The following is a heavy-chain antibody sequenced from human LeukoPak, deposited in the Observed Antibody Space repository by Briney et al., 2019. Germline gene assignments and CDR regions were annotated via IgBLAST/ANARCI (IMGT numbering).Heavy chain of an antibody. CDR1: GFTFSSYS. D-gene: IGHD6-19*01. J-gene: IGHJ4*02. Sequence: GGSLRLSCAVSGFTFSSYSMNWVRQAPGKGLEWVSAISGSGDSTYYADSVKGRFTISRDNSENTLYLQMNSLRADDTAVYYCAKDTYSSGWYEFDYWGQGTLVTVSS. V-gene: IGHV3-23*01. CDR2: ISGSGDST. CDR3: AKDTYSSGWYEFDY.